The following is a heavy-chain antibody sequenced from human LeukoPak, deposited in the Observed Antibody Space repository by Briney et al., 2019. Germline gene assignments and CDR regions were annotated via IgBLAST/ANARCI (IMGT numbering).Heavy chain of an antibody. V-gene: IGHV1-18*01. Sequence: ASVKVSCKASGYTFTSYGISWVRQAPGQGLEWMGWISAYNGNTNYAQKLQGRVTMTTDTSTSTAYMELRSLRSDDTAVYYCATAEDTAMVKYYFDYWGQGTLVTASS. CDR2: ISAYNGNT. CDR1: GYTFTSYG. CDR3: ATAEDTAMVKYYFDY. D-gene: IGHD5-18*01. J-gene: IGHJ4*02.